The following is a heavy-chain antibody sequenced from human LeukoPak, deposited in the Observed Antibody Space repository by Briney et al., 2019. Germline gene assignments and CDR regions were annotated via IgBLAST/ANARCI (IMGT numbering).Heavy chain of an antibody. Sequence: PGGSLRLSCAFSGFTFSDYWMSWGRQAPGKGLEWVANIKQDGSEKYYVDSLKGRFTISRDNAKNSLYLQMNSLSAEDTAVYYCVRHRAYFDSRGFYNLDYWGQGTLVTVSS. V-gene: IGHV3-7*01. J-gene: IGHJ4*02. CDR1: GFTFSDYW. D-gene: IGHD3-22*01. CDR2: IKQDGSEK. CDR3: VRHRAYFDSRGFYNLDY.